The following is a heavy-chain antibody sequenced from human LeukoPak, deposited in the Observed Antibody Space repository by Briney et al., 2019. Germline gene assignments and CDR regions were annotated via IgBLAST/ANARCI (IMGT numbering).Heavy chain of an antibody. CDR1: GGSFSGYY. CDR2: INHSGST. Sequence: PSETLSLTCAVYGGSFSGYYWSWIRQPPGKGLEWIGEINHSGSTNYNPPLKSRVTISVDTSKNQFSLKLSSVTAADTAVYYCARGRYSYGYGGIDYWGQGTLVTVSS. V-gene: IGHV4-34*01. CDR3: ARGRYSYGYGGIDY. D-gene: IGHD5-18*01. J-gene: IGHJ4*02.